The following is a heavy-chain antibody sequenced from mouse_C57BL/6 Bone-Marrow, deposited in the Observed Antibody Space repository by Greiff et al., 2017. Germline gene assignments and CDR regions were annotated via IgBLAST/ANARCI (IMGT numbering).Heavy chain of an antibody. CDR2: IYPSDSET. CDR3: AREDGNYVGFAY. Sequence: QVHVKQSGAELVRPGSSVKLSCKASGYTFTSYWMDWVKQRPGQGLEWIGNIYPSDSETHYNQKFKDQATLTVDKSSSTDYMQLSSLTSEDSAVDYGAREDGNYVGFAYWGQGTLVTVSA. J-gene: IGHJ3*01. CDR1: GYTFTSYW. D-gene: IGHD2-1*01. V-gene: IGHV1-61*01.